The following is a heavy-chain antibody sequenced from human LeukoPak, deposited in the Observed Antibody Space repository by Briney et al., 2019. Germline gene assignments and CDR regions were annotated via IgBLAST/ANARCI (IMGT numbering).Heavy chain of an antibody. CDR2: IRGSGGST. D-gene: IGHD2-15*01. CDR1: GLTFSSYA. J-gene: IGHJ3*02. CDR3: AKDGTGDIVVVVAARALAFDI. V-gene: IGHV3-23*01. Sequence: GGSLRLSCAASGLTFSSYAMSWVRQAPGKGLEWVSAIRGSGGSTYYADSVKGRFTISRDNSKNTLYLQMNSLRAEDTAVYYCAKDGTGDIVVVVAARALAFDIWGQGTMVTVSS.